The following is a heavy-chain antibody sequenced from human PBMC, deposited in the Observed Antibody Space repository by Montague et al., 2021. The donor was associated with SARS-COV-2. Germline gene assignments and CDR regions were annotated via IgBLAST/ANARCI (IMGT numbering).Heavy chain of an antibody. CDR3: AHGLPAVAAFDN. Sequence: PALVKPTQTLTLTCTFSGFSLSTRTVGVGWIRQPPGKALEWLALIYWDDDKRYSPSLKSRLTITKVTSKNQVVLTMTNMDPVDTATYYCAHGLPAVAAFDNWGQGTLVTVSS. V-gene: IGHV2-5*02. CDR1: GFSLSTRTVG. J-gene: IGHJ4*02. CDR2: IYWDDDK. D-gene: IGHD6-6*01.